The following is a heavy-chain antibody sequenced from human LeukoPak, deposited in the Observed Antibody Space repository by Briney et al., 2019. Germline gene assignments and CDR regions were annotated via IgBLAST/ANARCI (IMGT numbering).Heavy chain of an antibody. J-gene: IGHJ4*02. D-gene: IGHD3-10*01. CDR2: INHSGST. CDR3: AASLWFGTYPDY. Sequence: SETLSLTCAVYGGSFSGYYWSWIRQPPGKGLEWIGEINHSGSTNYNPSFKSRVTISVDTSNNHLSLSLNSVTAADTAVYYCAASLWFGTYPDYWGQGSLVTVSS. V-gene: IGHV4-34*01. CDR1: GGSFSGYY.